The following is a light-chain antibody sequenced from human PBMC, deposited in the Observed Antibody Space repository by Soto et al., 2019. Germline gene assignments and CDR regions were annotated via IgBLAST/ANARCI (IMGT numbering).Light chain of an antibody. V-gene: IGKV2-30*01. CDR1: QSLVYSDGNTY. Sequence: DVVMTQSPLSLPVTLGQPASISCRSSQSLVYSDGNTYLSWVQQRAGQSPRRVIYKVSNRHTGVTDRFRGIESGSAVTMTLNRGEAEDVGIFYCMQGRPRPFTFDAGKKVVI. J-gene: IGKJ3*01. CDR2: KVS. CDR3: MQGRPRPFT.